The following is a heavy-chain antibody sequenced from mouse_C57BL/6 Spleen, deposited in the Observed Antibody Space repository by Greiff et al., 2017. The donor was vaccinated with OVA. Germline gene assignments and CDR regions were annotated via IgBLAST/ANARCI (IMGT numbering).Heavy chain of an antibody. J-gene: IGHJ1*03. CDR2: INPSNGGT. D-gene: IGHD1-1*01. CDR3: ARGDGSSLWYFDV. CDR1: GYTFTSYW. Sequence: QVQLQQSGTELVKPGASVKLSCKASGYTFTSYWMHWVKQRPGQGLEWIGNINPSNGGTNYNEKFKSKATLTVDKSSSTAYMQLSSLTSEDSAVYYCARGDGSSLWYFDVWGTGTTVTVSS. V-gene: IGHV1-53*01.